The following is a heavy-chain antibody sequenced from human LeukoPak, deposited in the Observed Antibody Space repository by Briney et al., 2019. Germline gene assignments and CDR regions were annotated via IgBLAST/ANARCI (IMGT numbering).Heavy chain of an antibody. Sequence: PSETLSLTCAVSGGSISSSNWWSWVRQPPGQGLEWIGEIYHSGSTNYNPSLKSRVTISVDKSKNQFSLKLSSVTAADTAVYYCARKLYGDQPFDYWGQGTLVTVSS. CDR1: GGSISSSNW. CDR2: IYHSGST. CDR3: ARKLYGDQPFDY. D-gene: IGHD4-17*01. J-gene: IGHJ4*02. V-gene: IGHV4-4*02.